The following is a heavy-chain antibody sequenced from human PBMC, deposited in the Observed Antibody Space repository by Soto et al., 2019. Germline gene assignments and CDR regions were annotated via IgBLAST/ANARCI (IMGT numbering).Heavy chain of an antibody. CDR2: ISGSGGST. Sequence: GGSLRLSCAASGFTFSSYAMSWVRQAPGKGLEWVSAISGSGGSTYYADSVKGRFTISRDNSKNTLYLQMNSLRAEDTAVYYCAKRRSYDSSGSLSLDYWGQETLVTVSS. D-gene: IGHD3-22*01. J-gene: IGHJ4*02. V-gene: IGHV3-23*01. CDR1: GFTFSSYA. CDR3: AKRRSYDSSGSLSLDY.